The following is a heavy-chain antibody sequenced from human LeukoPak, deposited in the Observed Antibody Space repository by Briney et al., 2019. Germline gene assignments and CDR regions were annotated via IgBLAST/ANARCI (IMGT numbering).Heavy chain of an antibody. J-gene: IGHJ5*02. CDR2: IYYSGST. D-gene: IGHD3-10*01. CDR1: GDSIRSHS. Sequence: SETLSLTCTVSGDSIRSHSWSWIRQPPGKGLEWIGYIYYSGSTNYNPSLKSRITISVDTSKNQFSLRLSSMTAADTAVYYCARDRRWFGEGNWFDPWGQGTLVTVSS. V-gene: IGHV4-59*11. CDR3: ARDRRWFGEGNWFDP.